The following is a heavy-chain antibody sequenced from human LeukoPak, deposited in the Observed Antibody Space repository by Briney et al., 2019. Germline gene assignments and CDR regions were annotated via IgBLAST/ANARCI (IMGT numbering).Heavy chain of an antibody. Sequence: GGSLKLSCAAPGFTFSSYGMHWVRQAPGKGLEWVAVISYDGSNKYYADSVKGRFTISRDNSKNTLYLQMNSLRAEDTAVYYCAKLGDYYDSSGYNYPFDYWGQGTLVTVSS. D-gene: IGHD3-22*01. CDR1: GFTFSSYG. CDR3: AKLGDYYDSSGYNYPFDY. CDR2: ISYDGSNK. J-gene: IGHJ4*02. V-gene: IGHV3-30*18.